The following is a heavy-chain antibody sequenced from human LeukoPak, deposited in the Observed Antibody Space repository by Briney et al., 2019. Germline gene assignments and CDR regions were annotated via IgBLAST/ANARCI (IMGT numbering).Heavy chain of an antibody. V-gene: IGHV1-18*01. CDR1: GYTFTSYG. J-gene: IGHJ4*02. CDR2: LSAYNGNT. D-gene: IGHD3-22*01. CDR3: ARGRPYYYDSSGYLFDY. Sequence: ASVKVSCKASGYTFTSYGSSWVRQAPGQGLEWMGWLSAYNGNTNYAQKLQGRVTMTTDTSTSTAYMELRSLRSDDTAVYYCARGRPYYYDSSGYLFDYWGQGTLVTVSS.